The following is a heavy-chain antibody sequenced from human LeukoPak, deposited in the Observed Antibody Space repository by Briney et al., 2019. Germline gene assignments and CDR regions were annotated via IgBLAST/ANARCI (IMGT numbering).Heavy chain of an antibody. D-gene: IGHD2-2*01. V-gene: IGHV4-34*01. CDR3: ARGWVGTIDY. CDR2: INHSGST. Sequence: PGGSLRLSCTVSGFTVSSNSMSWIRQPPGKGLEWIGEINHSGSTNYNPSLKSRVTISVDTSKNQFSLKLSSVTAADTAVYYCARGWVGTIDYWGQGTLVTVSS. J-gene: IGHJ4*02. CDR1: GFTVSSNS.